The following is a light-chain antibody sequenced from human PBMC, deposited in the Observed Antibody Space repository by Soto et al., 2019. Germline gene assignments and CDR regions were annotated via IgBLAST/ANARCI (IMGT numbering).Light chain of an antibody. V-gene: IGKV3-15*01. Sequence: VMMTQSRATLSVARGRRVTLYSRASQRISSNLAWYQQKPGQAPRLLIYDTSTRAAGIPARFSGSGSGTAFTLTISSLQSEDFAVYYSQQYYNWARGRFAQGTKVDIK. CDR1: QRISSN. J-gene: IGKJ1*01. CDR3: QQYYNWARGR. CDR2: DTS.